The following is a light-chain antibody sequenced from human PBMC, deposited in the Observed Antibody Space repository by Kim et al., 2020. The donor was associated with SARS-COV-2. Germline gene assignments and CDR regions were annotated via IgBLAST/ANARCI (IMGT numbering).Light chain of an antibody. V-gene: IGKV4-1*01. J-gene: IGKJ2*03. CDR2: WAS. CDR1: QTVLYHSNNKNY. CDR3: QQYYSTPPS. Sequence: RATLNCKSSQTVLYHSNNKNYLAWYQQKPGQAPKLLIYWASIRESGVSDRFSGSGSETDFTLTISSLQAEDVAVYYCQQYYSTPPSFGQGTKLEI.